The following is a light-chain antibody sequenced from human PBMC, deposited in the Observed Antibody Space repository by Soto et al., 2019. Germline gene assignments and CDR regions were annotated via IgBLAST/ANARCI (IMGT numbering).Light chain of an antibody. CDR2: DAS. J-gene: IGKJ5*01. CDR1: QSVSSY. V-gene: IGKV3-11*01. CDR3: HQRSNWPPT. Sequence: NVWKKAVETLSVCPGERPTLTCMASQSVSSYLAWYQQEPGQALRLLIYDASNRATGIPARFSCSGSGTDFTLTISSLEPEYFAVYYCHQRSNWPPTLGQGTRLEI.